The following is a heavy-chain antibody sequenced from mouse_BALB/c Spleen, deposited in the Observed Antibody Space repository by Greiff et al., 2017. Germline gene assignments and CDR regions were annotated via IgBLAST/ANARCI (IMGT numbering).Heavy chain of an antibody. Sequence: QVQLKESGPGLVAPSQSLSISCTVSGFSLSRYSVHWVRQPPGKGLEWLGRIWGGGSTDYNSALKSRLSISNDNSKSQFFLKMNSLQTDDTAMYYCTRIGPGGYFDYWGQGTTLTVSS. CDR3: TRIGPGGYFDY. J-gene: IGHJ2*01. D-gene: IGHD1-1*02. V-gene: IGHV2-6-4*01. CDR1: GFSLSRYS. CDR2: IWGGGST.